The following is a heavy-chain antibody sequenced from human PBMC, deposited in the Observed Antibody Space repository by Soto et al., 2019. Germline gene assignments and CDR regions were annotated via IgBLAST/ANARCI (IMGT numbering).Heavy chain of an antibody. D-gene: IGHD2-15*01. CDR3: ASGYWSGGSCYSEIIDY. CDR2: IYYSGST. V-gene: IGHV4-31*03. Sequence: SETLSLTCTVSGGSISSGGYYWSWIRQHPGRGLEWIGYIYYSGSTYYNPSLKSRVTISVDTSKNQFSLKLSSVTAADTAVYYCASGYWSGGSCYSEIIDYWGQGTLVTVSS. J-gene: IGHJ4*02. CDR1: GGSISSGGYY.